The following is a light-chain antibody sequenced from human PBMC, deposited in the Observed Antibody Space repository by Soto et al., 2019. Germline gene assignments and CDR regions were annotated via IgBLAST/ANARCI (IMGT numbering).Light chain of an antibody. Sequence: QSVLTQPRSMSGSPGQSVTISCTGTSSNVGGYNYVSWYQQYPGKAPQVIIYDVNQRPSKVPDRFSGSKSGNTASLTISGLQAEDEADYFCCSYAGSNNLVFGGGTKLTVL. CDR2: DVN. CDR1: SSNVGGYNY. V-gene: IGLV2-11*01. J-gene: IGLJ2*01. CDR3: CSYAGSNNLV.